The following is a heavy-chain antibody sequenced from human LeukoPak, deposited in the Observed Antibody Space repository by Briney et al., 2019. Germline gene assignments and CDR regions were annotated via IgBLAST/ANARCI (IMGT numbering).Heavy chain of an antibody. D-gene: IGHD5/OR15-5a*01. CDR3: AELGSTVKGRIDP. CDR2: ISTYSGDA. J-gene: IGHJ5*02. Sequence: ASVKVSCKASGYHFTGYHVHWVRQAPGQGLEWMGRISTYSGDADIAQKFQGRVTMTRDTSISTAYMELSRLTSDDSAVYYCAELGSTVKGRIDPWGQGTSVTVSS. V-gene: IGHV1-2*02. CDR1: GYHFTGYH.